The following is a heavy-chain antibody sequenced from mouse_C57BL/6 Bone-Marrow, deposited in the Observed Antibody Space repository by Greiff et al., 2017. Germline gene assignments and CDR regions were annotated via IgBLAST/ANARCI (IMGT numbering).Heavy chain of an antibody. V-gene: IGHV1-59*01. Sequence: QVQLKQPGAELVKPGTSLKLSCKASGYTFTSYWMHWVKQRPGQGLEWIGVIDPSDSYTNYNQKFKGKATLTVDTSSSTAYMQLSSLTSEDSAVDYCARGFAYWGQGTLVTVFA. J-gene: IGHJ3*01. CDR2: IDPSDSYT. CDR1: GYTFTSYW. CDR3: ARGFAY.